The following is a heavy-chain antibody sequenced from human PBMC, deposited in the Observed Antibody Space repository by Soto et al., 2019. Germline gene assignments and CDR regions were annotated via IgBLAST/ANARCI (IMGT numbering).Heavy chain of an antibody. CDR2: ISAYNGNT. CDR3: VVAAKPYYFDY. J-gene: IGHJ4*02. CDR1: GYTFTSYV. Sequence: QVQLVQSGAEVKKPGASVKVSCKASGYTFTSYVISWVRQAPGQGLEWMGGISAYNGNTNYAQKLQGRVTMTTDTATSTAYMELRSLRSDDTAVYYCVVAAKPYYFDYWGQGTLVTVSS. D-gene: IGHD2-15*01. V-gene: IGHV1-18*01.